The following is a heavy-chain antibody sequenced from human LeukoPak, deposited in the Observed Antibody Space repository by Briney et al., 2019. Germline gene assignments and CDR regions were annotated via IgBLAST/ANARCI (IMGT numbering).Heavy chain of an antibody. J-gene: IGHJ4*02. Sequence: TLSLTCTVSGGSISSGGYYWSWIRQHPGKGLEWIGYIYYSGSTYYNPSLKSRVTISVDTSKNQFSLKLSSVTAADTAVYYCARDGDILTGYHEWGQGTLVTVSS. CDR2: IYYSGST. CDR1: GGSISSGGYY. CDR3: ARDGDILTGYHE. D-gene: IGHD3-9*01. V-gene: IGHV4-31*03.